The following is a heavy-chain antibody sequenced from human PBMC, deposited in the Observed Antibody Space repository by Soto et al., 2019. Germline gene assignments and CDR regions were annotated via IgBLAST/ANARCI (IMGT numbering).Heavy chain of an antibody. J-gene: IGHJ5*02. Sequence: GGSLRLSCAASGFTFSSYSMNWVRQAPGKGLEWVSYISSSSSTIYYADSVKGRFTISRDNAKNSLYLQMNSLRAEDTAVYYCARDLLQWELTNWFDTWGQGTLVTVSS. V-gene: IGHV3-48*01. CDR3: ARDLLQWELTNWFDT. D-gene: IGHD1-26*01. CDR1: GFTFSSYS. CDR2: ISSSSSTI.